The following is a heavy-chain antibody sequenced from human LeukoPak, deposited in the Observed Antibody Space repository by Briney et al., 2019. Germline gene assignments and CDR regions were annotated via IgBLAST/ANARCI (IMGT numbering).Heavy chain of an antibody. V-gene: IGHV4-39*07. J-gene: IGHJ3*02. CDR1: GGSISSSSYY. CDR2: FYYSRNT. Sequence: PSETLSLTCTVSGGSISSSSYYWGWIRQPPGTGLEWIANFYYSRNTYYNPSLKSRVTISVDTSKNQFSLKLSSVTAADTAVYYCARDQAYYDILTGYYDAFDIWGQGTMVTVSS. D-gene: IGHD3-9*01. CDR3: ARDQAYYDILTGYYDAFDI.